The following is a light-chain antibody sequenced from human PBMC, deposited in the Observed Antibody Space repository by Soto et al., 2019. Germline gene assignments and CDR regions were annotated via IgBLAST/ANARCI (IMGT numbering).Light chain of an antibody. Sequence: IVLTQSPGTLSLSPGERATLSCRASQTVSNSYLAWYQQKSAQAPRLLIYGASTRATDVPARFSGSGSGTDFTLTISSLEPEDFAVYYCQQYNDNWPTFGQGTKVDI. CDR3: QQYNDNWPT. V-gene: IGKV3-20*01. J-gene: IGKJ1*01. CDR1: QTVSNSY. CDR2: GAS.